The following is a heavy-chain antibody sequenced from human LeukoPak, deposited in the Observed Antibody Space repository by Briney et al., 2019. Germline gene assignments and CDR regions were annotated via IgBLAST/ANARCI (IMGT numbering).Heavy chain of an antibody. CDR3: AEGPAAADDAFDI. CDR1: GGIFSNFA. J-gene: IGHJ3*02. D-gene: IGHD2-2*01. CDR2: IIPILNIA. Sequence: AASVKVSCKASGGIFSNFAFNWVRQAPGQGLEWMGRIIPILNIANYAQKFQGRVTITADKSTSTAYVELSSLISEDTAVYYCAEGPAAADDAFDIWGQGTMVTVSS. V-gene: IGHV1-69*04.